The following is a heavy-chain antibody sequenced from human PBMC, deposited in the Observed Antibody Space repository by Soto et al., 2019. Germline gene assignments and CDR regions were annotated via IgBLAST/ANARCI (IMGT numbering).Heavy chain of an antibody. CDR3: TLSGYDWDTNYYYGMDV. V-gene: IGHV3-73*02. D-gene: IGHD5-12*01. CDR2: IRSKANSYAT. CDR1: GFTFSGSA. Sequence: EVQLVESGGGLVQPGGSLKLSCAASGFTFSGSAMHWVRQASGTGLECVGRIRSKANSYATAYAASVKGRFTISRDHSKNTAYLQMNSLKTEDTAVYYCTLSGYDWDTNYYYGMDVWGQGTTVTVSS. J-gene: IGHJ6*02.